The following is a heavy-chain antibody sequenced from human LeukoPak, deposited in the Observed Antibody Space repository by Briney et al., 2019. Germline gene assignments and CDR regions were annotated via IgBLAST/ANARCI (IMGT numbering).Heavy chain of an antibody. Sequence: GGSLRLSCAASGFTFSSYAMSWVRQAPGKGLEWVSAISGSGGSTYYADSVKGRFTISRDNSKNTLYLQMNSLRAEDTAVYYCARGSPIQQTYRHYYYMDVWGKGTTVTVSS. V-gene: IGHV3-23*01. D-gene: IGHD5-18*01. CDR2: ISGSGGST. J-gene: IGHJ6*03. CDR1: GFTFSSYA. CDR3: ARGSPIQQTYRHYYYMDV.